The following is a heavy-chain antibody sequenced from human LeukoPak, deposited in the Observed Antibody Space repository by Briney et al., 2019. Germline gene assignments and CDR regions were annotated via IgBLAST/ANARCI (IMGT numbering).Heavy chain of an antibody. V-gene: IGHV3-48*01. D-gene: IGHD3-10*01. CDR2: ISSSSNTI. CDR3: ARDNGELSIDY. J-gene: IGHJ4*02. Sequence: GGSLRLSCAASGFTFSSYSMNRVRQAPGKGLEWVSYISSSSNTIYYADSVKGRFTISRDNAKNSLYLQMNSLRAEDTAVYYCARDNGELSIDYWGQGTLVTVSS. CDR1: GFTFSSYS.